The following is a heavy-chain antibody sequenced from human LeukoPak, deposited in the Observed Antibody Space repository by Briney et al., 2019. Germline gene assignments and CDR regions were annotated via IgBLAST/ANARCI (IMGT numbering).Heavy chain of an antibody. J-gene: IGHJ4*02. D-gene: IGHD4-23*01. CDR3: AVGPTVVNTRTYFDY. V-gene: IGHV3-30-3*01. CDR1: GFTFSSYA. Sequence: GGSLRLSCAASGFTFSSYAMYWVRQAPGKGLEWVAVISYDGSDKYFADSVKGRFTISRDNSKNTLYLQMNSLRPEDTAVYFCAVGPTVVNTRTYFDYWGQGSLVTVSS. CDR2: ISYDGSDK.